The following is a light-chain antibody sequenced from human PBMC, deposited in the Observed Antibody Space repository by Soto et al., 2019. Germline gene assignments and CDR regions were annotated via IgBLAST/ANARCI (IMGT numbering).Light chain of an antibody. J-gene: IGKJ1*01. CDR3: QQYGASPWT. CDR1: QSVRSY. Sequence: EIVLTQSPGTLSLSPGERATLSCRASQSVRSYLAWYQQKPGQAPRLLLYDASTRATGIPARFSGSGSGTDFTLTISRLEPEDFAVYHCQQYGASPWTFGQGTKVDIK. V-gene: IGKV3-20*01. CDR2: DAS.